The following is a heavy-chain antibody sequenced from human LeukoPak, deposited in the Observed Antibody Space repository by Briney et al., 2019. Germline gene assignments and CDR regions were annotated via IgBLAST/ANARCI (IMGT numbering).Heavy chain of an antibody. V-gene: IGHV3-48*01. CDR1: GFTFGTYS. D-gene: IGHD1-26*01. Sequence: GGSLRLSCAASGFTFGTYSMNWVRQAPGKGLEWVSYIDSSSTTIYYADSVKGRFTISRDNAKNSLYLQMNSLRAEDTAVFYCLTIVETTIDAFDIWGQGTMVTVSS. CDR2: IDSSSTTI. CDR3: LTIVETTIDAFDI. J-gene: IGHJ3*02.